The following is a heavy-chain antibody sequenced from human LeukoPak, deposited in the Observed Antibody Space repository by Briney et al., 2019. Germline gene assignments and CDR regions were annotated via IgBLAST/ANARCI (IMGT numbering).Heavy chain of an antibody. D-gene: IGHD3-3*01. J-gene: IGHJ4*02. CDR3: VRRGLTTAWIDY. CDR1: GFTFSSYA. Sequence: GGSLRLSCGASGFTFSSYAMGWVRQAPGKGLEWVSGISSSGGSTYYADSVKGRFTISRDTSKNTLYLQMSSLRVEDTAVYYCVRRGLTTAWIDYWGQGTLVTVSS. V-gene: IGHV3-23*01. CDR2: ISSSGGST.